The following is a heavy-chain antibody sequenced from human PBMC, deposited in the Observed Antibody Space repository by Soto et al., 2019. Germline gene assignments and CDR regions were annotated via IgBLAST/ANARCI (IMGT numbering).Heavy chain of an antibody. CDR3: AKDISYYGLGSYTIVDY. CDR2: ISWNSGSI. J-gene: IGHJ4*02. V-gene: IGHV3-9*01. D-gene: IGHD3-10*01. Sequence: EVQLVESGGGLVQPGRSLRLSCAASGFTFDHYAMHWVRQVPGKGLEWVSGISWNSGSIGYADSVKGRFTISRDNAKNSLYLQMNSLRAEDTALYYCAKDISYYGLGSYTIVDYWGQGTLVTVSS. CDR1: GFTFDHYA.